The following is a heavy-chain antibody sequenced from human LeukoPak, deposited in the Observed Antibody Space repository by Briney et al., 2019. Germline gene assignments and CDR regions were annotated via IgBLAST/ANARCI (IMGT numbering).Heavy chain of an antibody. D-gene: IGHD3-3*01. CDR2: ISAYNGNT. J-gene: IGHJ3*02. V-gene: IGHV1-18*01. CDR3: ARDLLADGNHDAFDI. CDR1: GYTFTSYG. Sequence: ASVKVSCKASGYTFTSYGISWVRQAPGQGLEWMGWISAYNGNTNYAQKLQGRVTMTTDTSTSTAYMELRSLRSDDTAVYYCARDLLADGNHDAFDIWGQGTMVTVSS.